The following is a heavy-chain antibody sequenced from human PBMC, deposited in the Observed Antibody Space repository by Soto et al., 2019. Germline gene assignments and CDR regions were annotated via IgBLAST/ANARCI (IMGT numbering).Heavy chain of an antibody. V-gene: IGHV4-31*03. CDR2: IYYSGST. Sequence: SETLSLTCTVSGGSISSGGYYWSWIRQHPGKGLEWIGYIYYSGSTYYNPSLKSRVTISVDTSKNQFSLNLSSVTAADTAVYYCARTYCSGGSCYSDYWGQGTLVTVSS. D-gene: IGHD2-15*01. J-gene: IGHJ4*02. CDR1: GGSISSGGYY. CDR3: ARTYCSGGSCYSDY.